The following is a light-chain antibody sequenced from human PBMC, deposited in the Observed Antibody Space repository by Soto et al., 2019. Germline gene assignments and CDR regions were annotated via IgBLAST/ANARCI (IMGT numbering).Light chain of an antibody. J-gene: IGLJ1*01. CDR3: SSYTGSNTYV. V-gene: IGLV2-14*03. CDR2: DVS. CDR1: SSDVGYYNY. Sequence: QSALTQPASVSGSPGQSITMSCTGTSSDVGYYNYVSWYQLHPGKAPKLMIYDVSNRPSGISNRFSGSKSGNAASLTISGLQSEYEADYYCSSYTGSNTYVFVSGTKVTVL.